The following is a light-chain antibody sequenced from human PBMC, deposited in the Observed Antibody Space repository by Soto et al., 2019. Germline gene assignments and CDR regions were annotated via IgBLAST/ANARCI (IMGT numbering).Light chain of an antibody. CDR1: SSNIGAGYD. CDR3: QSYDSSLSGSV. J-gene: IGLJ3*02. Sequence: QSVLTQPPSVSGAPGQRVTISCTGSSSNIGAGYDVHWYQQLPGTAPKLLIYGXXNRPSGXXDRFSGSKSGTSASLAITGLQAEDEXXYYCQSYDSSLSGSVFGGGTKLTVL. CDR2: GXX. V-gene: IGLV1-40*01.